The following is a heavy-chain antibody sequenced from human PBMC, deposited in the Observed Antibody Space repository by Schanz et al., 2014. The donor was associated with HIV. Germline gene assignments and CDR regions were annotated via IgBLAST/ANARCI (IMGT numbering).Heavy chain of an antibody. V-gene: IGHV1-2*02. J-gene: IGHJ5*02. CDR3: ARGEDWPGGASDH. CDR2: INPTNGKT. D-gene: IGHD1-26*01. CDR1: GYTFTGYF. Sequence: QVQLVQSGAEMKKPGASVKVSCKTSGYTFTGYFMHWVRQAPGQGLEWMGWINPTNGKTFYTQKFRGRVTMTRDTSVNTASMEVSRLMSDDTAVYYCARGEDWPGGASDHWGQGTLVIVS.